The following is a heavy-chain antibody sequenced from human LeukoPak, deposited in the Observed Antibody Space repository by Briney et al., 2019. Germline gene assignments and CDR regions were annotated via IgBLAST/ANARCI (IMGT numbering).Heavy chain of an antibody. CDR3: ARAREPSGYFDWLL. D-gene: IGHD3-9*01. J-gene: IGHJ4*02. Sequence: ASVKVSCKASGYTFTSYGISWVRQAPGQGLEWMGWISAYNGNTNYAQKFQGRVTITADKSTSTAYMELSSLRSEDTAVYYCARAREPSGYFDWLLWGQGTLVTVSS. CDR1: GYTFTSYG. V-gene: IGHV1-18*01. CDR2: ISAYNGNT.